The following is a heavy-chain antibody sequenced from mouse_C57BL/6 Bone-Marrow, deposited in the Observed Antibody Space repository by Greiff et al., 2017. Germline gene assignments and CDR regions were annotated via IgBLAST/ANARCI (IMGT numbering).Heavy chain of an antibody. Sequence: VQLQQPGAELVKPGASVKLSCKASGYTFTSYWMQWVKQRPGQGLEWIGEIDPSDSYTNYNQKFKGKATLTVDTSSSTAYMQLSSLTSEDSAVYYCARRGEPMDYWGQGTSVTVSS. CDR3: ARRGEPMDY. CDR2: IDPSDSYT. V-gene: IGHV1-50*01. CDR1: GYTFTSYW. J-gene: IGHJ4*01.